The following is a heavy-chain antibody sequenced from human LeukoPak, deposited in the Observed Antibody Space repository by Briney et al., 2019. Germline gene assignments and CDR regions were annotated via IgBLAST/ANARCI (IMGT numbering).Heavy chain of an antibody. J-gene: IGHJ4*02. CDR2: ISYDGSNK. CDR3: ASPKEQQLVATFDY. D-gene: IGHD6-13*01. CDR1: GFTFSNSG. V-gene: IGHV3-30*19. Sequence: PGGSLRLSCAVSGFTFSNSGMHWVRQAPGKGLEWVAVISYDGSNKYYADSVKGRFTISRDNSKNTLYLQMNSLRAEDTAVYYCASPKEQQLVATFDYWGQGTLVTVSS.